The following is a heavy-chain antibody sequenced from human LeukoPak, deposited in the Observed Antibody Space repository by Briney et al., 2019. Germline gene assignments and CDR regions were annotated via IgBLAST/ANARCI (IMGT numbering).Heavy chain of an antibody. CDR2: ISAYNGNT. Sequence: ASVKVSCKASGYTFTSYGSSWMRQAPGQGLEWMGWISAYNGNTNNAQKLQGRVTMTTDTSTSTAYMELRSLRSDDTAVHYCARHRTPDADCSSTRCYRSGAGRWFDPWGQGTLVTVSS. CDR3: ARHRTPDADCSSTRCYRSGAGRWFDP. J-gene: IGHJ5*02. D-gene: IGHD2-2*02. CDR1: GYTFTSYG. V-gene: IGHV1-18*04.